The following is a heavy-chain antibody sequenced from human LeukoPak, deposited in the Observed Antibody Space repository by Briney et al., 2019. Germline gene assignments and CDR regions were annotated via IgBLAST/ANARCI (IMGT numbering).Heavy chain of an antibody. J-gene: IGHJ6*03. Sequence: SQTLSLTCTVSGASISSGGYYWSWIRQYPGKGLEWIVCIYDSGSTFYTPSLKSRVSISLDTSKNQFSLRVISVTAADTAVYFCARNTGIAAVGNPSYYFYYYMDVWGKGTTVTVSS. CDR2: IYDSGST. V-gene: IGHV4-31*03. CDR1: GASISSGGYY. D-gene: IGHD6-13*01. CDR3: ARNTGIAAVGNPSYYFYYYMDV.